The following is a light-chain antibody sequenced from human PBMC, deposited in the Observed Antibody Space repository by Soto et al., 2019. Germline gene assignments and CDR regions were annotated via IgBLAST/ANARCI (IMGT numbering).Light chain of an antibody. V-gene: IGLV2-14*03. J-gene: IGLJ1*01. CDR3: SSYTSSGTAV. Sequence: QSALTQPASVSGSPGQSITISCTGTSSDVGGYNYVSWYQQHPGKAPKLMIYDVSNRPSGVSNRFSGSKSGNTASLTISGLQAEDEDDYYCSSYTSSGTAVFGTVTKLTVL. CDR1: SSDVGGYNY. CDR2: DVS.